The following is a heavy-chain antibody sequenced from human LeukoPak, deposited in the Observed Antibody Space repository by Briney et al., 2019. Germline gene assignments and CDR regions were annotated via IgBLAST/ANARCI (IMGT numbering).Heavy chain of an antibody. J-gene: IGHJ4*02. CDR1: GGSISSYY. Sequence: SETLSLTCTVSGGSISSYYWSWIRQPPGKGPEWIGNIYYTGNTNYNPSLKSRVTMSVDTSKNQFSLKLSSVTAADTAFYYCARQRAIGSSFVFWAQGTLVTVSS. CDR3: ARQRAIGSSFVF. D-gene: IGHD6-13*01. CDR2: IYYTGNT. V-gene: IGHV4-59*08.